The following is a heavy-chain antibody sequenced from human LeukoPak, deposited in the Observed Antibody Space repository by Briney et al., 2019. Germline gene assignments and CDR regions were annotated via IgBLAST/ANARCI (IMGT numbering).Heavy chain of an antibody. CDR3: TTEEQLGRIFYYYYYMDV. CDR1: GFTFSNAW. CDR2: IKSKTDGGTT. D-gene: IGHD6-6*01. Sequence: GGSLRLSCAASGFTFSNAWMSWVRQAPGKGLEWVGRIKSKTDGGTTDYAAPVKGRFTISRDDSKNTLYLQMNSLKTEDTAVYYCTTEEQLGRIFYYYYYMDVWGKGTTVTVSS. V-gene: IGHV3-15*01. J-gene: IGHJ6*03.